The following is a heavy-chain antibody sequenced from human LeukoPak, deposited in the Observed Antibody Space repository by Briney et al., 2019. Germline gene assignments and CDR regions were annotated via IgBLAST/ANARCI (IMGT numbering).Heavy chain of an antibody. V-gene: IGHV3-23*01. CDR3: AKETGYSSGWYYYYYMDV. D-gene: IGHD6-19*01. CDR1: GFTFSSYG. CDR2: ISGSGGNT. J-gene: IGHJ6*03. Sequence: GGSLRLSCAASGFTFSSYGMSWVRQAPGKGLEWVSAISGSGGNTYYADSVKGRFTISRDNPKNTLYLQMNSLRAEDTAVYYCAKETGYSSGWYYYYYMDVWGKGTTVTISS.